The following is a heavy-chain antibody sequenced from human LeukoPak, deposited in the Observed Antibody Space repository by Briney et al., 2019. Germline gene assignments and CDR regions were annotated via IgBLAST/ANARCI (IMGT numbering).Heavy chain of an antibody. CDR1: GGTFSSYA. J-gene: IGHJ4*02. D-gene: IGHD4-17*01. Sequence: ASVKVSCKAYGGTFSSYAISWVRQAPGQGLEWMGGIIPIFGTANYAQKFQGRVTITTDESTSTAYMELSSLRSEDTAVYYCASKIYGDYVDYWGQGTLVTVSS. V-gene: IGHV1-69*05. CDR2: IIPIFGTA. CDR3: ASKIYGDYVDY.